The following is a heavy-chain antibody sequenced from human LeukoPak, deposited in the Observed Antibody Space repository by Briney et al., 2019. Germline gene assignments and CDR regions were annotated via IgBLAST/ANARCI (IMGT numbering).Heavy chain of an antibody. CDR3: ARGHRDPSPYYYYMDV. V-gene: IGHV1-8*01. Sequence: GASVKVSCKASGYTFTSYDINWVRQATGQGLEWMGWMNPNSGNTGYAQKFQGRVTMTRNTSISTAYMELSSLRSEDTAVYYCARGHRDPSPYYYYMDVWGKGTTVTVSS. J-gene: IGHJ6*03. CDR2: MNPNSGNT. CDR1: GYTFTSYD.